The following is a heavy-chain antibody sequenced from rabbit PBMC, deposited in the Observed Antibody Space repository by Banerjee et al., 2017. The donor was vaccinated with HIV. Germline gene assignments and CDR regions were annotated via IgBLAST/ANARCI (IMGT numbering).Heavy chain of an antibody. CDR2: MHGGSSGDI. CDR1: GFTIRSCFF. D-gene: IGHD6-1*01. CDR3: ARDNVGGDGYNFIL. Sequence: QEQLAVSGGGLVQPEGSLTLTCTASGFTIRSCFFICLVRQGPGKGLEWVACMHGGSSGDIHYASWAKGRFTISKTSSTTVTLQMTSLTAADTATYFCARDNVGGDGYNFILWGPGTLVTVS. V-gene: IGHV1S45*01. J-gene: IGHJ4*01.